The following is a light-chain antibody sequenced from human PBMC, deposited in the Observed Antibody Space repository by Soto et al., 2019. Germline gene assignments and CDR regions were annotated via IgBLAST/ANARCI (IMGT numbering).Light chain of an antibody. CDR3: QHYGDSPWT. CDR1: QSIDSIS. CDR2: GAS. Sequence: EIVLTQSPGTLSLSAGERATLSCRASQSIDSISLAWYQHKPGQAPRLLIYGASSRSTAIPDRFSGSGSGTDFTLTISRLEPEDFAVYFCQHYGDSPWTFGQGTKVDIK. V-gene: IGKV3-20*01. J-gene: IGKJ1*01.